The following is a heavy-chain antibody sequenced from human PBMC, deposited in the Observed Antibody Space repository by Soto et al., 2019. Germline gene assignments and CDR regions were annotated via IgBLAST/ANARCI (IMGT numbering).Heavy chain of an antibody. CDR3: ARDLHRVLRYFDWPASGTAKYGMDV. CDR1: GFTFSSYG. Sequence: PGGSLRLSCAASGFTFSSYGMHWVRQAPGKGLEWVAVIWYDGSNKYYADSVKGRFTISRDNSKNTLYLQMNSLRAEDTAVYYCARDLHRVLRYFDWPASGTAKYGMDVWGQGTTVTVSS. CDR2: IWYDGSNK. J-gene: IGHJ6*02. D-gene: IGHD3-9*01. V-gene: IGHV3-33*01.